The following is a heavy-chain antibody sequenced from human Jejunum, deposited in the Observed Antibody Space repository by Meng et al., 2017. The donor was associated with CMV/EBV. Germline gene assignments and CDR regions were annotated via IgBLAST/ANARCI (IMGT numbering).Heavy chain of an antibody. Sequence: CAAAGFTVSSSWMHWVRQAPGKGLVWVSRMNSDGSTTNHADSVTGRFTISRDNARNTLYLQMNSLRADDTAVYYCARAGEYRFDYWGQGTLVTVSS. CDR2: MNSDGSTT. V-gene: IGHV3-74*01. CDR1: GFTVSSSW. CDR3: ARAGEYRFDY. D-gene: IGHD2/OR15-2a*01. J-gene: IGHJ4*02.